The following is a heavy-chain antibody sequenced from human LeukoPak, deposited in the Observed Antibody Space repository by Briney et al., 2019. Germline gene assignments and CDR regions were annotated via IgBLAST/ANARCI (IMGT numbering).Heavy chain of an antibody. J-gene: IGHJ5*02. V-gene: IGHV1-18*01. Sequence: ASVKVSCKASGYTFTSYGISWVRQAPGQGLEWMGWISAYNGNTNYAQKLQGRVTMTTDTSTSTAYMELSRLRSDDTAVYYCAGSSMYDSWFDPWGQGTLVTVSS. CDR1: GYTFTSYG. CDR3: AGSSMYDSWFDP. CDR2: ISAYNGNT. D-gene: IGHD3-9*01.